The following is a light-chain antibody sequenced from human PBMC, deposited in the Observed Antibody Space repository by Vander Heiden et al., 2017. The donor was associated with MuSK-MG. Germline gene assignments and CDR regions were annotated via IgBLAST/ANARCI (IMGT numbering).Light chain of an antibody. CDR3: QQYGSSHLT. CDR1: QSVSSSY. J-gene: IGKJ4*01. CDR2: GAS. V-gene: IGKV3-20*01. Sequence: EIVLTQSPGTLSLSPGDRATLSCRASQSVSSSYLAWYQQKPGQAPRLLIYGASSRATGIPDRFSGSGSGTDFTLTISRLEPEEFAVYYCQQYGSSHLTFGGGTKVEIK.